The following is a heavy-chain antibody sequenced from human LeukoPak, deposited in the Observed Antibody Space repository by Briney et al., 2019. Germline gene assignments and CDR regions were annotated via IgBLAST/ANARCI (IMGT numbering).Heavy chain of an antibody. CDR1: GFTFDDYA. D-gene: IGHD3-10*01. V-gene: IGHV3-9*01. Sequence: GGSLRLSCAASGFTFDDYAMHWVRQAPGKGLEWVSGISWNSGSIAYADSVKGRFTISRDNSKNTLDLQMNSLRAEDTAVYYCANSGDYYYGSGSYFGPFDYWGQGTLVTVSS. CDR2: ISWNSGSI. J-gene: IGHJ4*02. CDR3: ANSGDYYYGSGSYFGPFDY.